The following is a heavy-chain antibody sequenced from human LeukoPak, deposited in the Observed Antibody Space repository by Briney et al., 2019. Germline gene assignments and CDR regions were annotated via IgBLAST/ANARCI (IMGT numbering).Heavy chain of an antibody. D-gene: IGHD1-26*01. CDR2: ISWNSGSI. CDR3: AKDSEWELRGPFDY. Sequence: SGGSLRLSCAASGFTFSSYGMHWVRQAPGKGLEWVSGISWNSGSIGYADSVKGRFTISRDNAKNSLYLQMNSLRAEDMALYYCAKDSEWELRGPFDYWGQGTLVTVSS. J-gene: IGHJ4*02. V-gene: IGHV3-9*03. CDR1: GFTFSSYG.